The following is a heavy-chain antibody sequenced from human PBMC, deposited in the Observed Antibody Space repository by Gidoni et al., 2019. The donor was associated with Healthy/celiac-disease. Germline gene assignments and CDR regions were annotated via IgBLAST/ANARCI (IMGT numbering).Heavy chain of an antibody. CDR3: ARSTGSYYGY. CDR1: GFTVSSNY. Sequence: EVQLVESGGGLIQPGGFLRLSCAAPGFTVSSNYMGWVRQAPGKGLEWVSVIYSGGSTYYADSVKGRFTISRDNSKNTLYLQMNSLRAEDTAVYYCARSTGSYYGYWGQGTLVTVSS. D-gene: IGHD1-26*01. V-gene: IGHV3-53*01. J-gene: IGHJ4*02. CDR2: IYSGGST.